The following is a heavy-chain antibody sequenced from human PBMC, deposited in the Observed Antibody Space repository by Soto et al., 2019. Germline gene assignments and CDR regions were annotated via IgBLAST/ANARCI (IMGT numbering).Heavy chain of an antibody. V-gene: IGHV5-51*01. D-gene: IGHD3-10*01. CDR3: ASLPQFLWLWALTSRASQFNY. J-gene: IGHJ4*02. CDR1: GYSFSTYW. Sequence: GESLKISCTGSGYSFSTYWIAWAPQMHGKGLEWMGIIYPGDSDTRYSPSFQGQVTISADTSTKTAYLQWSSLKASDTAIYYFASLPQFLWLWALTSRASQFNYWSLGIPLTVSA. CDR2: IYPGDSDT.